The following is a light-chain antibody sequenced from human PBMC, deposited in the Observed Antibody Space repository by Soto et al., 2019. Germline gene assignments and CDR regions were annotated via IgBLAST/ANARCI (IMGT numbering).Light chain of an antibody. Sequence: EVVLTQPPATLSVSPGGRATLSWRARQEIGRALAWNRQSCAQAPRLLDSDASIRATTTPARFSASESGTECTITISSLESEYLAGYLCEQDSDRPRPFGQGTKVDIK. V-gene: IGKV3-15*01. CDR3: EQDSDRPRP. CDR1: QEIGRA. CDR2: DAS. J-gene: IGKJ1*01.